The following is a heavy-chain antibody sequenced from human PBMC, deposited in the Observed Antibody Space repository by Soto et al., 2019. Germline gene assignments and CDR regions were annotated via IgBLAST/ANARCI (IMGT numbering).Heavy chain of an antibody. V-gene: IGHV4-61*01. CDR2: IYYSGST. CDR3: QAVVVTPGDYYYYYGMDV. D-gene: IGHD2-15*01. CDR1: GGSVSSGSYY. Sequence: SETLSLTCTVSGGSVSSGSYYWSWIRQPPGKGLEWIGYIYYSGSTNYNPSLKSRVTISVDTSKNQFSLKLSSVTAADTAVYYCQAVVVTPGDYYYYYGMDVWGQGTTVTVSS. J-gene: IGHJ6*02.